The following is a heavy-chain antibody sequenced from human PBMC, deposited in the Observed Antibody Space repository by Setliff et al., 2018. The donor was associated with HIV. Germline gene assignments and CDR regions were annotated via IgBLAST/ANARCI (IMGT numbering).Heavy chain of an antibody. J-gene: IGHJ3*01. D-gene: IGHD6-19*01. V-gene: IGHV1-18*01. CDR1: GYSFSKYG. Sequence: GASVKVSCKAPGYSFSKYGISWVRQAPGQGLEWMGWISGYNGNTKYVQKLQGRVTMTTDTSTRTVYMELRSLRHDDTAEYFCARVPYRSAWFSGGHDAFDVWGQGTMVTVSS. CDR3: ARVPYRSAWFSGGHDAFDV. CDR2: ISGYNGNT.